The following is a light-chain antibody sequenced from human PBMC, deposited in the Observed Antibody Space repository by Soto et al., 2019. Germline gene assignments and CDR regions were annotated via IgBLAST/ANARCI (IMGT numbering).Light chain of an antibody. V-gene: IGKV3-15*01. CDR1: QSVTNN. CDR3: QQYNDWPGGT. Sequence: EIVMTQSPATLSVSPGGRATLSCRASQSVTNNLAWYQQKPGQAPRLLIYGASTRATGVPARFGGSGSGTVFTLTISSLQSEDSAIYYCQQYNDWPGGTFGQGTKLDIK. CDR2: GAS. J-gene: IGKJ2*01.